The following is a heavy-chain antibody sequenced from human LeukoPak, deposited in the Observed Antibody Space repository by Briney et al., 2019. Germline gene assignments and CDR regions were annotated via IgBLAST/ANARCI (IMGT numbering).Heavy chain of an antibody. V-gene: IGHV4-59*01. D-gene: IGHD5-12*01. CDR2: IYYSGST. CDR3: ARDDSSGYGWFDP. Sequence: SETLSLTCTVSGGSISSYYWSCIRQPPGKGLEWIGYIYYSGSTNYNPSLKSRVTILVDTSKNQFSLELSSVTAADTAVYYCARDDSSGYGWFDPWGQGTLVTVSS. J-gene: IGHJ5*02. CDR1: GGSISSYY.